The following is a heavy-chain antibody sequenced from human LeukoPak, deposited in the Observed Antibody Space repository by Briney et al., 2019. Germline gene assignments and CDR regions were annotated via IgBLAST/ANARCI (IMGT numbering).Heavy chain of an antibody. CDR3: AREDSSSWPSYFQH. CDR2: IYYSGST. J-gene: IGHJ1*01. D-gene: IGHD6-13*01. Sequence: SETLSLTCTVSGGSISSSSYYWGWIRQPPGKGLEWIGSIYYSGSTYYNPSLKSRVTISVDTSKNQFSLKLSSVTAADTAVYYCAREDSSSWPSYFQHWGQSTLVTVPS. CDR1: GGSISSSSYY. V-gene: IGHV4-39*07.